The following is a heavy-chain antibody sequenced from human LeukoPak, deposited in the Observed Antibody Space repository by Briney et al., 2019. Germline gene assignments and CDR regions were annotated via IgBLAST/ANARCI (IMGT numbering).Heavy chain of an antibody. CDR3: ARDRPADYYDSSGPSDY. J-gene: IGHJ4*02. D-gene: IGHD3-22*01. V-gene: IGHV3-21*01. CDR2: ISSSSSYI. Sequence: GGSLRLSCAASGFTFSSYSMNWVRQAPGKGLEWVSSISSSSSYIYYADSVKGRFTISRSNAKDSLYLQMNRLRAEDTAVYYCARDRPADYYDSSGPSDYWGQGTLVTVPS. CDR1: GFTFSSYS.